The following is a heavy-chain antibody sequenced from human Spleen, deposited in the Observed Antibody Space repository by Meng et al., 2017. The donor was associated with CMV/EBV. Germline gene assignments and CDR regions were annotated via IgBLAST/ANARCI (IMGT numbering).Heavy chain of an antibody. CDR3: ARGTTLTYYFDY. V-gene: IGHV4-34*01. Sequence: SQTLSLTCAVSGGSFSGYYWSWIRQPPGKGLEWIGEINHSGSTNYNPSLKSRVTISVDTSKNQFSLKLSSVTAADTAVYYCARGTTLTYYFDYWGQGTLVTVSS. CDR1: GGSFSGYY. J-gene: IGHJ4*02. D-gene: IGHD1-1*01. CDR2: INHSGST.